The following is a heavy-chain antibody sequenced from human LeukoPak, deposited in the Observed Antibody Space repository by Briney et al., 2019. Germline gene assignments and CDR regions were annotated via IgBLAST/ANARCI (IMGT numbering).Heavy chain of an antibody. CDR1: GYTFTSYD. CDR3: ARGSQGYSYSFWGFDP. J-gene: IGHJ5*02. D-gene: IGHD5-18*01. Sequence: ASVKVSCKASGYTFTSYDINWVRQATGQGLEWMGWMNPNSGNTGYAQKFQGRVTMTRNTSISTAYMELSSLRSEDTAVYYCARGSQGYSYSFWGFDPWGQGTLVTVSS. CDR2: MNPNSGNT. V-gene: IGHV1-8*01.